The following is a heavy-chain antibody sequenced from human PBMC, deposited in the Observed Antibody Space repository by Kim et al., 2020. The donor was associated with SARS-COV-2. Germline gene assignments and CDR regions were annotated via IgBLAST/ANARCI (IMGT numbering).Heavy chain of an antibody. CDR2: IIPIFGTA. V-gene: IGHV1-69*13. Sequence: SVKVSCKASGGTFSSYAISWVRQAPGQGLEWMGGIIPIFGTANYAQKFQGRVTITADESTSTAYMELSSLRSEDTAVYYCARLYSSSSYYYYGMDVWGQGTTVTVSS. J-gene: IGHJ6*02. D-gene: IGHD6-6*01. CDR1: GGTFSSYA. CDR3: ARLYSSSSYYYYGMDV.